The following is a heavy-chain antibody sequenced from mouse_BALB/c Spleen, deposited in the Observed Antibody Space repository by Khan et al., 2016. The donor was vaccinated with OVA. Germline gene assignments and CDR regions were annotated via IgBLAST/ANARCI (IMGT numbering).Heavy chain of an antibody. CDR2: ISYSGVT. CDR1: GYSITSGYA. V-gene: IGHV3-2*02. J-gene: IGHJ2*01. D-gene: IGHD1-1*01. Sequence: EVQLQESGPGLVKPSQSLSLTCTVTGYSITSGYAWNWIRQFPGNKLEWMGYISYSGVTSYTPSLKSRISITRDTSKNQFFLQLNSVTTEDTATYYCARGNYYGYYFDYWGQGTTSTGSS. CDR3: ARGNYYGYYFDY.